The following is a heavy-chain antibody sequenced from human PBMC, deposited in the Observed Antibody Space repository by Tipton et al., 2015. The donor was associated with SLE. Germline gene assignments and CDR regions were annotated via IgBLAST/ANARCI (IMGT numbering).Heavy chain of an antibody. CDR2: IYYSGST. D-gene: IGHD3-9*01. V-gene: IGHV4-39*07. CDR3: ARIAPSLRYFDWLDY. CDR1: GGSISSHY. J-gene: IGHJ4*02. Sequence: TLSLTCTVSGGSISSHYWGWIRQPPGKGLEWIGSIYYSGSTYHNPSLKSRVTISVDTSKNQFSLKLSSVTAADTAVYYCARIAPSLRYFDWLDYWGQGTLVTVSS.